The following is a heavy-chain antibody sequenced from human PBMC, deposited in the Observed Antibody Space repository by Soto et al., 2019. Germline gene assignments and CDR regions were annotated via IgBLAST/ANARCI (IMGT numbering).Heavy chain of an antibody. CDR2: IGDSGAST. Sequence: EVLLLESGGGLVQPGGSLRLSCEASGFSFSSFAMNWVRQAPGKGLEWVSAIGDSGASTYYADSVKGRFTISRDNSRTTLYLQLTSLSAEDTAVYYCATGVELDVWGNGTTVTVSS. CDR1: GFSFSSFA. V-gene: IGHV3-23*01. D-gene: IGHD1-26*01. CDR3: ATGVELDV. J-gene: IGHJ6*04.